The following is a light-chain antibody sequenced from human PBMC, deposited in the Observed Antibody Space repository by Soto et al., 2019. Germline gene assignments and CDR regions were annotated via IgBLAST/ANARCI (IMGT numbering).Light chain of an antibody. V-gene: IGKV1-5*01. J-gene: IGKJ1*01. CDR3: QQYNSFWT. CDR2: DAS. CDR1: QSISSW. Sequence: DIQMTQSPSTLSASVGDRVTITCRASQSISSWLAWYQQKPGKAPRLLIYDASYLERGVPSRFSGSGSGTEFTLTISDLHPDDLATYYCQQYNSFWTFGQGTKVEI.